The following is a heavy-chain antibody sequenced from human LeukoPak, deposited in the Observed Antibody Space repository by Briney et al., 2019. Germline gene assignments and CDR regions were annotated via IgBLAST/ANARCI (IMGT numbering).Heavy chain of an antibody. CDR3: ARVEESYCSSTSCYRGEDYYYYMDV. D-gene: IGHD2-2*02. J-gene: IGHJ6*03. CDR2: IYYSGST. CDR1: GGSISSGGYY. Sequence: SQTLSLTCTVSGGSISSGGYYWSWIRQHPGTGLEWIGYIYYSGSTYYNLSLKSRVTISVDTSKNQFSLKLSSVTAADTAVYYCARVEESYCSSTSCYRGEDYYYYMDVWGKGTTVTVSS. V-gene: IGHV4-31*03.